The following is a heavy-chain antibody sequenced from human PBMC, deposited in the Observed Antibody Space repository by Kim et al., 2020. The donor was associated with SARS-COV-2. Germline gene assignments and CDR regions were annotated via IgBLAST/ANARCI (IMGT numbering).Heavy chain of an antibody. CDR3: ARDVYCRGGSCYSFGMDV. V-gene: IGHV3-11*04. J-gene: IGHJ6*02. CDR2: IISSGSTI. CDR1: GFTFSDYY. D-gene: IGHD2-15*01. Sequence: GGSLRLSCAASGFTFSDYYMSWIRQAPGKGLEWVSYIISSGSTIYYADSVKGRFTISRDNAKNSLYLQMNSLRAEDTAVYYCARDVYCRGGSCYSFGMDVWGQGTTVTVSS.